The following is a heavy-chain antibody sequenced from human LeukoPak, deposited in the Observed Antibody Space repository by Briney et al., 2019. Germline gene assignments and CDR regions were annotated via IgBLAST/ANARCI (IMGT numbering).Heavy chain of an antibody. J-gene: IGHJ4*02. CDR1: GFTFSSYS. D-gene: IGHD2-21*02. Sequence: PGGSLRLSCAASGFTFSSYSISWVRQAPGKGLEGVLSMITGSSYISYADSLKGRFTISRDNAKNSLSLQMNSLRAEDTAVYYCARLPAIRLPADYWGQGTLVTVSS. V-gene: IGHV3-21*01. CDR2: MITGSSYI. CDR3: ARLPAIRLPADY.